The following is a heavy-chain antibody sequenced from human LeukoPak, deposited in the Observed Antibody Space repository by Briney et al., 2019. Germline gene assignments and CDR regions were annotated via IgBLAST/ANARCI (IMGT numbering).Heavy chain of an antibody. D-gene: IGHD6-13*01. J-gene: IGHJ3*02. Sequence: ASVKVSCKASGYTFSSYGIFWVRQAPGQGLEWMGWISAYNGDTNYAQKLQGRVTMTTDTSTSTVYLELRSLRADDTAVYYCAREVPYSTTWSGDAFDIWGQGTMVTVSS. V-gene: IGHV1-18*01. CDR1: GYTFSSYG. CDR2: ISAYNGDT. CDR3: AREVPYSTTWSGDAFDI.